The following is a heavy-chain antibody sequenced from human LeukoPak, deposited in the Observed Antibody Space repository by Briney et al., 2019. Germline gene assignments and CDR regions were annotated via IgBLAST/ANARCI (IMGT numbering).Heavy chain of an antibody. D-gene: IGHD5-24*01. Sequence: SETLSLTCAVYGGSFSGYYWSWIRQPPGKGLEWIGEINHSGSTNYNPSLKSRVTISVDTSKNQFSLKLSSVTAADTAVYYCAGDGYNDHYYYYMDVWGKGTTVTVSS. CDR1: GGSFSGYY. V-gene: IGHV4-34*01. CDR2: INHSGST. CDR3: AGDGYNDHYYYYMDV. J-gene: IGHJ6*03.